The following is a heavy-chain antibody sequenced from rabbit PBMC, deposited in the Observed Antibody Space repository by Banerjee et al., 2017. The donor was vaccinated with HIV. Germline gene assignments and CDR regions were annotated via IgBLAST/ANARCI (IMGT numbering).Heavy chain of an antibody. CDR3: ARDLAGVIGWNFNL. CDR1: GIDFSSSYW. D-gene: IGHD4-1*01. J-gene: IGHJ4*01. Sequence: QSLEESGGDLVKPGASLTLTSTASGIDFSSSYWICWVRQAPGQGLEWIGCIYIDSSGTTDYASWVKGRFTISKTSSTTVTLQMTSLTAADTATYFCARDLAGVIGWNFNLWGPGTLVTVS. V-gene: IGHV1S40*01. CDR2: IYIDSSGTT.